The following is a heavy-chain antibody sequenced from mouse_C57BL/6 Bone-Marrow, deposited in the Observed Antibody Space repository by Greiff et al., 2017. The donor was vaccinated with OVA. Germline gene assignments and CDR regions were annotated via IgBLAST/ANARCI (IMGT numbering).Heavy chain of an antibody. CDR3: ARLITTVVPYYFDY. J-gene: IGHJ2*01. D-gene: IGHD1-1*01. Sequence: VQLQQSGPELVKPGASVKISCKASGYSFTSYYIHWVKQRPGQGLEWIGWIYPGSGNTKYNEKLKGKATLTADTSSSTAYMQISSLTSEDSAVYYGARLITTVVPYYFDYWGQGTTLTVSS. V-gene: IGHV1-66*01. CDR1: GYSFTSYY. CDR2: IYPGSGNT.